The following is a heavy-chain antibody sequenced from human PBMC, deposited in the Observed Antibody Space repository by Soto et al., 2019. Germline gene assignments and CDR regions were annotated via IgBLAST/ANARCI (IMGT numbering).Heavy chain of an antibody. CDR3: ARDGNRSPTLGRVSAVATLVDSYFDL. J-gene: IGHJ2*01. V-gene: IGHV3-30-3*01. Sequence: QVQLVESGGGVVQPGRSLRLSCAASGFIFSSYSMHWFRQAPGKGLEWVAVILDDGNTKYYADFVKGRFTISIDNFKNTLYLQMNSLRSEDAAVYYCARDGNRSPTLGRVSAVATLVDSYFDLWGRGTLVTVSS. CDR2: ILDDGNTK. CDR1: GFIFSSYS. D-gene: IGHD3-16*01.